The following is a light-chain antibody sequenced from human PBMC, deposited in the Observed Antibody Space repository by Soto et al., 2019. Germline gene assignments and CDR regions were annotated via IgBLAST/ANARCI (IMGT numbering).Light chain of an antibody. CDR1: QSLSNN. CDR3: QQYNNWPSWT. V-gene: IGKV3-15*01. CDR2: GAS. J-gene: IGKJ1*01. Sequence: EIVMTQSPATLSVSPGERATLSCRASQSLSNNFAWYQQKPGQAPRLLIYGASTRATGIPARFSGSGSGTEFTLTISRLQSEDFAVYYCQQYNNWPSWTFGQGTKVEI.